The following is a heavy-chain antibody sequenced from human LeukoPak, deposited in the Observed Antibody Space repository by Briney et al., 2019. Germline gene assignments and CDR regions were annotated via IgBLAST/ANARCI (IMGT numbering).Heavy chain of an antibody. CDR2: INHSGST. CDR3: ARHRVTMIVGDAFDI. V-gene: IGHV4-34*01. CDR1: GGSFSGYY. D-gene: IGHD3-22*01. Sequence: KPSETLSLTCAVYGGSFSGYYWSWIRQPPGKGLEWIGEINHSGSTNYNPSLKSRVTISVDTSKNQFSLKLSSVTAADTAVYYCARHRVTMIVGDAFDIWGQGTMVAVSS. J-gene: IGHJ3*02.